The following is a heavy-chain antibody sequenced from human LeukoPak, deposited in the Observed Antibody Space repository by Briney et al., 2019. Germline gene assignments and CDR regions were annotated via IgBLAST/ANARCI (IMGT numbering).Heavy chain of an antibody. CDR1: GGSFSGHY. V-gene: IGHV4-34*01. CDR2: ISHSGST. J-gene: IGHJ5*02. Sequence: SETLSLTCAVYGGSFSGHYWSWIRQPPGKGLEWIGEISHSGSTNYNPSLKSRVTISVDTSKNQFSLKLSSVTAADTAVYYCASVYGSGRNNWFDPWGQGTLVTVSS. CDR3: ASVYGSGRNNWFDP. D-gene: IGHD3-10*01.